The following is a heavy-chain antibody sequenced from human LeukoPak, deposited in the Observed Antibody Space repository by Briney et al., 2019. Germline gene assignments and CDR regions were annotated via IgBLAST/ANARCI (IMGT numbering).Heavy chain of an antibody. J-gene: IGHJ5*02. D-gene: IGHD3-3*02. Sequence: ASETLSLTCIISGVSISDYYWGWIRQPPGKGLEWVGSVYYSGSTYYNPSLKSRVTISVDTSKNQFSLKLSSVTAADTAVYYCARHIQIAFRVFRLGWIDPWGQGTLVTVSS. CDR2: VYYSGST. CDR3: ARHIQIAFRVFRLGWIDP. CDR1: GVSISDYY. V-gene: IGHV4-39*01.